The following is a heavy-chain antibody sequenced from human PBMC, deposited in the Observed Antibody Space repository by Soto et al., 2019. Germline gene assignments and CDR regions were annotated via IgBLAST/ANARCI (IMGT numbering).Heavy chain of an antibody. V-gene: IGHV3-9*01. D-gene: IGHD1-26*01. CDR3: AKDTYIMVGGNHIDF. Sequence: EVHLVESGGGLVQPGRSLRLSCVASGFSFDDYAMHWVRQAPGKGLEWVSGISWNGDSSGYADAVKGRFTISRDNARNSLFLQMNSLRADDTALYFCAKDTYIMVGGNHIDFWGRGTLVTVSS. CDR2: ISWNGDSS. J-gene: IGHJ4*02. CDR1: GFSFDDYA.